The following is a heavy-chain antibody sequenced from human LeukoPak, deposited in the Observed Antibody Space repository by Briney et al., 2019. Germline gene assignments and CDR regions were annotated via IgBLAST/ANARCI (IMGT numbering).Heavy chain of an antibody. CDR3: AKASDILTGYYYFDY. CDR2: ISGSGGST. CDR1: GFTFSSYA. J-gene: IGHJ4*02. Sequence: GGSLRLSCAASGFTFSSYAMSWVRQAPGKGLEWVSAISGSGGSTYYADSVKGRFTISRDNSKNTLYLQMNSLRAEDMAVYYCAKASDILTGYYYFDYWGQGTLVTVSS. D-gene: IGHD3-9*01. V-gene: IGHV3-23*01.